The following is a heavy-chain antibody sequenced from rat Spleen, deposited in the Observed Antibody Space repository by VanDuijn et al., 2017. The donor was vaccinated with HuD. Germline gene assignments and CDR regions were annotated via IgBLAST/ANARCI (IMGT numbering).Heavy chain of an antibody. CDR1: GFTFSDYF. Sequence: EVQLVESGGGLVWSGRSLKLSCAASGFTFSDYFMAWVRQAPKKGLEWVASISYEGVSTFYGDSVKGRFVISKDNGKNTGYLQMNNLRSEDTAIYYCAGGGSGGLNWFAHWGQGTLVTVSS. CDR3: AGGGSGGLNWFAH. CDR2: ISYEGVST. D-gene: IGHD1-1*01. V-gene: IGHV5-22*01. J-gene: IGHJ3*01.